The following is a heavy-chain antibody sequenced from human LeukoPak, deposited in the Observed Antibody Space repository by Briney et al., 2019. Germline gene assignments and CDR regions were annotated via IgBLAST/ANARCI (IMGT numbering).Heavy chain of an antibody. Sequence: GSLRLSCAASGFTFSSYAMSWVRQAPGKGLEWVSAISGSGGSTYYADSVKGRFTISRDNSKNTLYLQMNSLRAEDTAVYYCAKDPDYYGSGSYSVDYWGQGTLVTVSS. CDR2: ISGSGGST. CDR3: AKDPDYYGSGSYSVDY. D-gene: IGHD3-10*01. CDR1: GFTFSSYA. J-gene: IGHJ4*02. V-gene: IGHV3-23*01.